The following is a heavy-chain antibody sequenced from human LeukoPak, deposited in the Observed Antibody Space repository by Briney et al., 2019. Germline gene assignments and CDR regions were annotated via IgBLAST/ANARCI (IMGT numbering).Heavy chain of an antibody. CDR1: DGSISNSF. CDR3: ANSYDGKIVPFDN. D-gene: IGHD4-23*01. Sequence: SETLSLTCTVPDGSISNSFWNWVRQPPGKGLEWIAYIHTSGSTKYNPAFKSRVNLSVDTSKSQFSLRLNSVTASDTAVYYCANSYDGKIVPFDNWGQGTLVTVSS. V-gene: IGHV4-4*09. CDR2: IHTSGST. J-gene: IGHJ4*02.